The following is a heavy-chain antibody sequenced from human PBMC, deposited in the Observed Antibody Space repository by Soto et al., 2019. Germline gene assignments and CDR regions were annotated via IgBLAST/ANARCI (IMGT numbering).Heavy chain of an antibody. V-gene: IGHV3-30*18. CDR3: AKRRGIVGGTLDY. CDR1: GFTFSSYG. Sequence: QVQLVESGGGVVQPGRSLRLSCAASGFTFSSYGMHWVRQAPGKGLEWVAVISYDGSNKYYADSVKGRFTISRDNSKNTLYLQMNSLRAEDTAVYYCAKRRGIVGGTLDYWGQGTLVTVSS. D-gene: IGHD1-26*01. CDR2: ISYDGSNK. J-gene: IGHJ4*02.